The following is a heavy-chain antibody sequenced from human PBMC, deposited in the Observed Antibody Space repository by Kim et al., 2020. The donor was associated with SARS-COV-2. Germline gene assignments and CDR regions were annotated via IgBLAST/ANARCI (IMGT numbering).Heavy chain of an antibody. V-gene: IGHV4-59*01. CDR3: ARGSDYYDSSGYLFDY. D-gene: IGHD3-22*01. J-gene: IGHJ4*02. Sequence: SETLSLTCTVSGGSISSYYWSWIRQPPGKGLEWIGYIYYSGSTNYNPSLKSRVTISVDTSKNQLSLKLSSVTAADTAVYYCARGSDYYDSSGYLFDYWGQGTLVTVSS. CDR1: GGSISSYY. CDR2: IYYSGST.